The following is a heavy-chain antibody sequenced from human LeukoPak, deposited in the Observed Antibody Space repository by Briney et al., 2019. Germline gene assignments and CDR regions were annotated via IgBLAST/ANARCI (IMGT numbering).Heavy chain of an antibody. CDR2: ISAYNGNT. J-gene: IGHJ4*02. Sequence: GASVKVSCKASGYTFTSYGISWVRQTPRHGLEWTGLISAYNGNTNYAQKLQGRVTMTRNTSISTAYMELSSLRSEDTAVYYCARGLPAPLYYFDYWGQGTLVTVSS. CDR3: ARGLPAPLYYFDY. CDR1: GYTFTSYG. V-gene: IGHV1-18*01. D-gene: IGHD2-2*01.